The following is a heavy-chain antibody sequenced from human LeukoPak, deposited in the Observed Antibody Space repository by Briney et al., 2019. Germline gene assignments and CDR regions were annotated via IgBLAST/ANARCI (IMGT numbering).Heavy chain of an antibody. Sequence: GGSLRLSCAASGFTFSSYSMNWVRQAPGKGLEWVSYISSSSSTIHYADSVKGRFTISRDNAKNSLYLQMNSLRAEDTAVYYCARDHYGYYYDSSGYLYWGQGTLVTVSS. CDR3: ARDHYGYYYDSSGYLY. D-gene: IGHD3-22*01. CDR2: ISSSSSTI. CDR1: GFTFSSYS. V-gene: IGHV3-48*01. J-gene: IGHJ4*02.